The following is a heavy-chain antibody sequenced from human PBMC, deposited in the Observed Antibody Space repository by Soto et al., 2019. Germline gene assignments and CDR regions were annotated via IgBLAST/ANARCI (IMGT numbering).Heavy chain of an antibody. CDR3: ARAPLYYDFWSGYSRPSYGMDV. Sequence: ASVKVSCKASGYTFTSYDINWVRQATGQGLEWMGWMNPNSGNTGYAQKFQGRVTMTRNTSISTAYMELSSLRSEDTAVYCCARAPLYYDFWSGYSRPSYGMDVWGQGTTVTVSS. V-gene: IGHV1-8*01. J-gene: IGHJ6*02. D-gene: IGHD3-3*01. CDR1: GYTFTSYD. CDR2: MNPNSGNT.